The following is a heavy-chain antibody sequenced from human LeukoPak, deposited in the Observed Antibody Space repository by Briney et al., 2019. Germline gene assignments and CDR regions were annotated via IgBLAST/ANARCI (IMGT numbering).Heavy chain of an antibody. Sequence: GGSLRLSCAASGFTFSSYWMSWVRQAPGKGLEWVANIKQDGSEKYYVDSVKGRFTISRDNAKNSLYLQMNSLRAEDTAVYYCARDLFYYDSSGYYDYWGQGTLVTVSS. J-gene: IGHJ4*02. CDR2: IKQDGSEK. CDR1: GFTFSSYW. V-gene: IGHV3-7*01. CDR3: ARDLFYYDSSGYYDY. D-gene: IGHD3-22*01.